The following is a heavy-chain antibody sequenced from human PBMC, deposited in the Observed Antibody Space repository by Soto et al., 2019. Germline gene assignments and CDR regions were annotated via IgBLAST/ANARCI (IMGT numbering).Heavy chain of an antibody. Sequence: QVQLVESGGGVVQPGRSLRLSCAASGFTFSTYGMHWVRQAPGKGLEWVAVISYDGSNKYYADSVQGRFTISRDNSKNTVYLQMNSRRAEDTAVYYCAKAETSGYDVLYAFDVWGQGTMVAVSS. J-gene: IGHJ3*01. CDR3: AKAETSGYDVLYAFDV. CDR2: ISYDGSNK. D-gene: IGHD5-12*01. V-gene: IGHV3-30*18. CDR1: GFTFSTYG.